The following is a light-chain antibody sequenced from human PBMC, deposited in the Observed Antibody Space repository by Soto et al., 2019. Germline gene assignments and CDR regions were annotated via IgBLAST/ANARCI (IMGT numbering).Light chain of an antibody. CDR2: EAS. CDR1: QSISNW. CDR3: QQYNSYSPA. V-gene: IGKV1-5*03. J-gene: IGKJ2*01. Sequence: DIQMTQSPSTLSASVGDRVTITCRASQSISNWLAWYQQKPGKAPKLLIYEASTLESGVPSTFSGSGSGTEFTLTISSLQPDDFATYYCQQYNSYSPAFDQGTKLEIK.